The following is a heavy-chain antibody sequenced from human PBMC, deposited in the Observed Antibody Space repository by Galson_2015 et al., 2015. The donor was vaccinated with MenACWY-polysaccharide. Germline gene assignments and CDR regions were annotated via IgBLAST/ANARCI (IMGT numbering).Heavy chain of an antibody. Sequence: SVKVSCKVSGYTLTELSMHWVRQAPGKGLEWMGGFDPEDGETIYAQKFQGRVTMTEDTSTDTAYMELSSLRSEDTAVYYCATQPYYYDSSGFPLLHIPFDYWGQGTLVTVSS. CDR1: GYTLTELS. CDR3: ATQPYYYDSSGFPLLHIPFDY. V-gene: IGHV1-24*01. J-gene: IGHJ4*02. CDR2: FDPEDGET. D-gene: IGHD3-22*01.